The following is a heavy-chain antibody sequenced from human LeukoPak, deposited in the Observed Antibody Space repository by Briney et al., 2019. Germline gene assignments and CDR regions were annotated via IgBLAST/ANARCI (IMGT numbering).Heavy chain of an antibody. CDR3: ASHPSDYDRWFDP. CDR2: INHSGST. V-gene: IGHV4-34*01. D-gene: IGHD4-17*01. J-gene: IGHJ5*02. CDR1: GGSFSGYY. Sequence: SETLSPTCAVYGGSFSGYYWSWIRQPPGKGLEWIGEINHSGSTNYNPSLKSRVTISVDTSKNQFSLKLSSVTAADTAVYYCASHPSDYDRWFDPWGQGTLVTVSS.